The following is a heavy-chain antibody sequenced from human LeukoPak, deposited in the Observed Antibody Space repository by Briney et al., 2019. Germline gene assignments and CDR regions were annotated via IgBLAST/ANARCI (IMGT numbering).Heavy chain of an antibody. CDR3: AGRNLGQYCSSTSCYAYYYYYGMDV. Sequence: GGSLRLSCAASGFIFTNYFMSWVRQAPGKGLEWVASIKHDGSEKYYVDSVRGRFTISRDNTKDSLYLQMNSLRAEDTAVYYCAGRNLGQYCSSTSCYAYYYYYGMDVWGQGTTVTVSS. CDR1: GFIFTNYF. V-gene: IGHV3-7*01. CDR2: IKHDGSEK. J-gene: IGHJ6*02. D-gene: IGHD2-2*01.